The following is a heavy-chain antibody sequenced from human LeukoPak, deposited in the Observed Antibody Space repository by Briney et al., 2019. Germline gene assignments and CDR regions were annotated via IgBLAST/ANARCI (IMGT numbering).Heavy chain of an antibody. CDR1: GDSISNYY. V-gene: IGHV4-59*01. CDR3: ARVRTGLYDAFDI. Sequence: SETLSLTSTVSGDSISNYYWSWIRQPPGKGLEWIGYIYYSGSTNYNPSLKSRVTISVDTSKNQFSLKLSSVTAADTAVYYCARVRTGLYDAFDIWGQGTMVTVSS. J-gene: IGHJ3*02. CDR2: IYYSGST. D-gene: IGHD4-17*01.